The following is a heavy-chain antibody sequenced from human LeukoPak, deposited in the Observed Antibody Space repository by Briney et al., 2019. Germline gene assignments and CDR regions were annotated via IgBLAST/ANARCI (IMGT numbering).Heavy chain of an antibody. J-gene: IGHJ6*02. CDR3: ARQSSYCSSTSCYSYGMDV. D-gene: IGHD2-2*01. CDR2: IYPGDSDT. V-gene: IGHV5-51*01. Sequence: GESLQISCQGSGYSFTSYWIGWVRQMPGKGLEWMGIIYPGDSDTRYSPSFQGQVTISADKSISTAYLQWSSLKASDTAMYYCARQSSYCSSTSCYSYGMDVWGQGTTVTVSS. CDR1: GYSFTSYW.